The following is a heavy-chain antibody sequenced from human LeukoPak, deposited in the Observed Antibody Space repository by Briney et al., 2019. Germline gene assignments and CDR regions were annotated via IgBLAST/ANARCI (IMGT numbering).Heavy chain of an antibody. V-gene: IGHV1-8*01. J-gene: IGHJ4*02. Sequence: ASVKVSCKASGYTFTSYDINWVRQATGQGLEWMGWMNPNSGNTGYAQKFQGRVTMTRNTSISTAYMELSSLRSEDTAVYYCVRVLGAAADLIDYWGQGTLVTVSS. CDR2: MNPNSGNT. CDR1: GYTFTSYD. D-gene: IGHD6-13*01. CDR3: VRVLGAAADLIDY.